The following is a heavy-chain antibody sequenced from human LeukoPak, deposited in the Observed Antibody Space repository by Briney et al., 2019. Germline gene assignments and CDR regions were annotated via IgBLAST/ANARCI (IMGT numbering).Heavy chain of an antibody. Sequence: SETLSLTCGVYAGSLSGYYWSWIRQPAGKGLEWIGRIYTSGSTNYNPSLKSRVTMSVDTSKNQFSLKLSSVTAADTAVYYCARMVAQRFDYWGQGTLVTVSS. J-gene: IGHJ4*02. CDR1: AGSLSGYY. CDR3: ARMVAQRFDY. D-gene: IGHD2-15*01. CDR2: IYTSGST. V-gene: IGHV4-59*10.